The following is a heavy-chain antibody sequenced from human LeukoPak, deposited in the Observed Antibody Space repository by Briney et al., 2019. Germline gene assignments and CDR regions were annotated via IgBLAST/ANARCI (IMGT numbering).Heavy chain of an antibody. CDR3: AKDREPSVVVTAIGH. D-gene: IGHD2-21*02. J-gene: IGHJ4*02. Sequence: GGSLRLSCAASGFTFDDYAMHWVRQAPGKGLEWVSGISWNSGSIGYADSVKGRFTISRDNAKNSLYLQMNSLRAEDTALYYCAKDREPSVVVTAIGHWGQGTLVTVSS. CDR2: ISWNSGSI. CDR1: GFTFDDYA. V-gene: IGHV3-9*01.